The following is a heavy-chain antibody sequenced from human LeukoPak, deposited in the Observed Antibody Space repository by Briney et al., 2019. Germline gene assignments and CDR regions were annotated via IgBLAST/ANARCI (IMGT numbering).Heavy chain of an antibody. V-gene: IGHV4-31*03. D-gene: IGHD5-18*01. CDR1: GGSISSGGYY. Sequence: SRTLSLTCTVSGGSISSGGYYWSWIRQHPGKGLEWIGYIYYSGSTNYNPSLKSRVTISVDTSKNQFSLKLSSVTAADTAVYYCARGGGYSYGHLDYWGQGTLVTVSS. J-gene: IGHJ4*02. CDR2: IYYSGST. CDR3: ARGGGYSYGHLDY.